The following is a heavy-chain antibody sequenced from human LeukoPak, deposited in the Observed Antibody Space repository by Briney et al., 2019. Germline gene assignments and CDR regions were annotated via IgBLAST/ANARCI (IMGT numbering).Heavy chain of an antibody. CDR2: ISYDGSNK. CDR3: ARELRGYSGYDYPRAAYFDY. Sequence: GRPLRLSCAASGFTFSSYAMHWVRQAPGKGLEWVAVISYDGSNKYYADSVKGRFTISRDNSKNTLYLQMNSLRAEDTAVYYCARELRGYSGYDYPRAAYFDYWGQGTLVTVSS. V-gene: IGHV3-30*14. J-gene: IGHJ4*02. CDR1: GFTFSSYA. D-gene: IGHD5-12*01.